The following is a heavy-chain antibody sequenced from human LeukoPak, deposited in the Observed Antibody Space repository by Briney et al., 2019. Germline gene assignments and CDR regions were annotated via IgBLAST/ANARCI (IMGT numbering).Heavy chain of an antibody. CDR2: IYHSGST. J-gene: IGHJ4*02. CDR3: ARDFLAAGR. CDR1: GYSISSGYY. Sequence: SETLSLTCTVSGYSISSGYYWGWIRQPPGKGLEWIGSIYHSGSTCYNPSLKSRVTISVDTSKNQFSLKLSSVTAADTAVYYCARDFLAAGRWGQGTLVTVSS. D-gene: IGHD6-13*01. V-gene: IGHV4-38-2*02.